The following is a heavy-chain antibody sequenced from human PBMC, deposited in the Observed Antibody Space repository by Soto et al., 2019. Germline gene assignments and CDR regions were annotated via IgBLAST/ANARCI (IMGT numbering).Heavy chain of an antibody. J-gene: IGHJ4*02. CDR3: ARGYYYDSSGYYYVGPTDY. CDR1: GYTFTSYG. CDR2: ISAYNGKT. D-gene: IGHD3-22*01. V-gene: IGHV1-18*01. Sequence: QVPLVQSGAEVKKPGASVKVSCKASGYTFTSYGISWVRQAPGQGLEWMGWISAYNGKTNYEQKLQGRVTIPTDTTTSTAYMELRSLRSDDTAVYYCARGYYYDSSGYYYVGPTDYWGQGTLVTVSS.